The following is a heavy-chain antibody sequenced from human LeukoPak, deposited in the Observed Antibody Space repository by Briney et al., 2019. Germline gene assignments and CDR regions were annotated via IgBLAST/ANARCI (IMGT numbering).Heavy chain of an antibody. CDR1: GFTFSNAW. Sequence: GGSLRLSCAASGFTFSNAWMSWVRQAPGKGLEWVGRIKSKTDGGTTDYAAPVKGRFAISRDDSKNTLYLQMNSLKTEDTAVYYCTTARYCSGGSCYYFDYWGQGTLVTVSS. V-gene: IGHV3-15*01. CDR2: IKSKTDGGTT. J-gene: IGHJ4*02. D-gene: IGHD2-15*01. CDR3: TTARYCSGGSCYYFDY.